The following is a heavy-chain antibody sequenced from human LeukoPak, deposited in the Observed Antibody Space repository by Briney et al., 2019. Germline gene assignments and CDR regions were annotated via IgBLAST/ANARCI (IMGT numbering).Heavy chain of an antibody. V-gene: IGHV4-30-2*01. CDR1: GDSINSGDYS. CDR2: IYHGGST. CDR3: ARDGDQMTTFDY. Sequence: PSETLSLTCTVSGDSINSGDYSWNWIRQPPGKGLEWIGYIYHGGSTYYNPSLQSRVTISVDRSKTQFSLKLNSVTAADTAVYYCARDGDQMTTFDYWGQGTLVTVSS. J-gene: IGHJ4*02. D-gene: IGHD4-17*01.